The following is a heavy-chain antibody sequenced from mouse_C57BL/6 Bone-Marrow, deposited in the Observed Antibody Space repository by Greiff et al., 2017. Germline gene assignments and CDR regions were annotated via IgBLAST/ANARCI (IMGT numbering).Heavy chain of an antibody. CDR3: ARYRAPHYYAMDY. J-gene: IGHJ4*01. CDR1: GFNIKDYY. Sequence: EVQGVESGAELVKPGASVKLSCTASGFNIKDYYMHWVKQRTEKGLEWIGRIDPEDGETKYAPTFQCKATITADTSSNTAYLQLSSLTSEDTAVYYCARYRAPHYYAMDYWGQGTSVTVSS. V-gene: IGHV14-2*01. D-gene: IGHD2-14*01. CDR2: IDPEDGET.